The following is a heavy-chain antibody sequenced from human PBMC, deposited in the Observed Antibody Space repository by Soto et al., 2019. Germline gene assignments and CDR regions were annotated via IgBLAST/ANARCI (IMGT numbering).Heavy chain of an antibody. CDR2: IIPIFGTA. CDR3: AREGVGGRITGPPSWFDP. D-gene: IGHD1-20*01. V-gene: IGHV1-69*06. J-gene: IGHJ5*02. CDR1: GGTFSSYA. Sequence: QVQLVQSGAEVKKPGSSVKVSCKASGGTFSSYAISWVRQAPGQGLEWMGGIIPIFGTANYAQKFQGRVTITADKSTSTAYMELGSVRSEDTAVYYCAREGVGGRITGPPSWFDPWGQGTLVTVSS.